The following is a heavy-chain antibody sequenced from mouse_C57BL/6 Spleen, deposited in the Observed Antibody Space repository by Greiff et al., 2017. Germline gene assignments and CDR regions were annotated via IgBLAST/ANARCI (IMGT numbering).Heavy chain of an antibody. CDR2: IDPETGGT. D-gene: IGHD2-2*01. CDR1: GYTFTDYE. Sequence: QVQLQQSGAELVRPGASVTLSCKASGYTFTDYEMHWVKQTPVHGLEWIGAIDPETGGTAYNQKFKGKAILTADKSSSTAYMELRSLTSEDSAVYYCTRSSMVTVDFDDWGQGTTLTVSS. V-gene: IGHV1-15*01. CDR3: TRSSMVTVDFDD. J-gene: IGHJ2*01.